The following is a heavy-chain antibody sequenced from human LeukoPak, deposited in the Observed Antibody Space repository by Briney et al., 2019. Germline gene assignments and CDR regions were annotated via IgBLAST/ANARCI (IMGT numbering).Heavy chain of an antibody. J-gene: IGHJ6*03. CDR2: INPNSGGT. V-gene: IGHV1-2*02. CDR3: ARSSQPLRYYYYYMDV. CDR1: GYTFTGYY. Sequence: GASVKVSCKASGYTFTGYYMHWVRQAPGQGLEWMGWINPNSGGTNYAQKLQGRVTMTTDTSTSTAYMELRSLRSDDTAVYYCARSSQPLRYYYYYMDVWGKGTTVTVSS. D-gene: IGHD2-15*01.